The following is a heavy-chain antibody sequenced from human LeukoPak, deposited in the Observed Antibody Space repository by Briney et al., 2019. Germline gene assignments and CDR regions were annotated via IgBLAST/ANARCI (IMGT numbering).Heavy chain of an antibody. Sequence: ASVKVSCKASGYTFTNYDINWVRQATGQGLEWMGWMNPNSGNTGYAQKFQGRVTMTRNTSISTAYMELSSLRSEDTAVYYCARARIIKAILTGTLRPYNWFDPWGQGTLVTVSS. J-gene: IGHJ5*02. CDR2: MNPNSGNT. CDR3: ARARIIKAILTGTLRPYNWFDP. V-gene: IGHV1-8*01. D-gene: IGHD1-7*01. CDR1: GYTFTNYD.